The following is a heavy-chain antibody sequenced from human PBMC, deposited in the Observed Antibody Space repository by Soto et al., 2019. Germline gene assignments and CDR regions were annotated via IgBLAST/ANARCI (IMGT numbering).Heavy chain of an antibody. Sequence: QVQLVQSGAEVTKPGSSVKVSCKASGGTFSSYAFNWVRQAPGQGLEGLGRIIPILGIGDYAQGFQGRVTITADKSTSTVYMELSGLRSEDTAVYYCARNPRAVAAMHMDVWGKGTMVTVSS. CDR3: ARNPRAVAAMHMDV. J-gene: IGHJ6*03. CDR2: IIPILGIG. V-gene: IGHV1-69*04. D-gene: IGHD6-19*01. CDR1: GGTFSSYA.